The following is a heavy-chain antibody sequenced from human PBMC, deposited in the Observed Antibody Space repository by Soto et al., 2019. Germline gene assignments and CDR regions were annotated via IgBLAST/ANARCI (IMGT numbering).Heavy chain of an antibody. CDR1: GFTFSNAW. J-gene: IGHJ4*02. Sequence: EVDLVESGGGLVKPGGSLRLSCAASGFTFSNAWMIWVRQAPGKGLEWVGRIKSKSDGGTTDYAAPVKGRVAISRDDSSNTLYLQMNSLKTEDTAVYYCTTEHAVFGVVIVPFDYWGQGTLVTVSS. V-gene: IGHV3-15*01. CDR2: IKSKSDGGTT. D-gene: IGHD3-3*01. CDR3: TTEHAVFGVVIVPFDY.